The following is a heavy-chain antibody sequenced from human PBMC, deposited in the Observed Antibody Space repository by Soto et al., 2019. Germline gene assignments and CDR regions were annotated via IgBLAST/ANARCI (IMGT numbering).Heavy chain of an antibody. CDR3: AKDGGTGKYYDY. CDR1: GFTFNTYG. CDR2: IAYDGSNR. Sequence: QVQLLESGGGVVQPGRSLRLSCAASGFTFNTYGMHWVRQAPGKGLEWVSVIAYDGSNRYYADSVKGRFTISRDNSKNTLYLQMNSLRPEVTAVYYCAKDGGTGKYYDYWGQGTLVTVSS. J-gene: IGHJ4*02. V-gene: IGHV3-30*18. D-gene: IGHD2-8*02.